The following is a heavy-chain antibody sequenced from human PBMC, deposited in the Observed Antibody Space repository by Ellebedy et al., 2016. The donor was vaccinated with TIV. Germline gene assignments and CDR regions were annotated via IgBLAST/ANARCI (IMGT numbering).Heavy chain of an antibody. Sequence: GGSLRLSCAASELTVTSNFMSWVRQAPGKGLEWVALQHSTDIPYYADSVRGRFTVSRDDSQNKLFLQMNNLRGDDTAVYYCARTDCSGRSCYSFFNHWGQGTLVTVSS. CDR2: QHSTDIP. V-gene: IGHV3-53*01. J-gene: IGHJ1*01. CDR1: ELTVTSNF. D-gene: IGHD2-8*02. CDR3: ARTDCSGRSCYSFFNH.